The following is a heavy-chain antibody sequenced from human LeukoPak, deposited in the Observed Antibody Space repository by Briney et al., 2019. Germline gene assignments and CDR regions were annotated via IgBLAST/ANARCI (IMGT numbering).Heavy chain of an antibody. J-gene: IGHJ4*02. Sequence: PGGSQRLSCAASGFKFSDHYIDWVRQAPGKGLEWVSAISGSGGSTYYADSVKGRFTISRDNSKNTLYLQMNSLRAEDTAVYYCAQRGKQLPQTYWGQGTLVTVSS. CDR1: GFKFSDHY. D-gene: IGHD6-13*01. V-gene: IGHV3-23*01. CDR3: AQRGKQLPQTY. CDR2: ISGSGGST.